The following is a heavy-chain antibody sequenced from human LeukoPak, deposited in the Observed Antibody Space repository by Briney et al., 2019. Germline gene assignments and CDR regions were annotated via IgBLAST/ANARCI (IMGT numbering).Heavy chain of an antibody. J-gene: IGHJ5*02. CDR1: GGSIAPYY. D-gene: IGHD3-22*01. V-gene: IGHV4-59*01. CDR2: IFYSGST. CDR3: ARGRGSSGYYHEGEWFDP. Sequence: SETLSLTCSVSGGSIAPYYWSWIRQPPGEGLEWIGYIFYSGSTNFNPSLKSRVTMSVDTSKNQFSLNLSSVTAADTAVYYCARGRGSSGYYHEGEWFDPWGQGTLVTVSS.